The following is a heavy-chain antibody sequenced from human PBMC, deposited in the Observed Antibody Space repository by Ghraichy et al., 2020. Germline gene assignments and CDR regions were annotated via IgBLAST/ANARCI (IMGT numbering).Heavy chain of an antibody. CDR3: LTFGGPIAPGY. J-gene: IGHJ4*02. CDR1: GFTVSSND. Sequence: GGSLRLSCAASGFTVSSNDMNWVRQSVGKGLELDSTIYSGGNTLYADSVKGRFTISRDSSKSTLYLQMNSLRVEDTAVYFCLTFGGPIAPGYSGQGTLVSVSS. CDR2: IYSGGNT. V-gene: IGHV3-66*02. D-gene: IGHD3-16*01.